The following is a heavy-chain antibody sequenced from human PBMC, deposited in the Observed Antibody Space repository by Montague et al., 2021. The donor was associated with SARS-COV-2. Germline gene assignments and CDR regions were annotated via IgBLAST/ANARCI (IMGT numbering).Heavy chain of an antibody. V-gene: IGHV3-64*02. Sequence: SLRLSCAASGFSFSDYAMHWVRQAPGKRLEYVSTVNDHGGTAYYADSVKGRFTISRDNARNMLYLQMGSLRTEDMAVYYCARSQYHYDSDGYSDAFNVRGQGTMVIVSS. D-gene: IGHD3-22*01. CDR2: VNDHGGTA. CDR3: ARSQYHYDSDGYSDAFNV. J-gene: IGHJ3*01. CDR1: GFSFSDYA.